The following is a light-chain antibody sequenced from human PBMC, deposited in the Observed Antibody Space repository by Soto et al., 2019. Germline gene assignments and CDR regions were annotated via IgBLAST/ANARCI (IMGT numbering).Light chain of an antibody. CDR2: GAS. J-gene: IGKJ1*01. V-gene: IGKV3-20*01. CDR3: QQYGSSPRT. Sequence: VLTQSPGTLSLSPGERATLSCRATQSVSNSYLAWYQQKPAQAPRLLIYGASSRATGIPDMFSGSGSGTDFTLTIGRLEHEDIAVYYCQQYGSSPRTFGQGPKVEIK. CDR1: QSVSNSY.